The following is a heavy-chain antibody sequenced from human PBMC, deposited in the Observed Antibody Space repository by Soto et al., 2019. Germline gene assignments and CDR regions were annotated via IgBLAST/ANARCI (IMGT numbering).Heavy chain of an antibody. CDR3: ARGYCSGGSCHPLYYYYGMDV. Sequence: SVKVSCKASGGTFSSYAISWVRQAPGQGLEWMGGIIPIFGTANYAQKFQGRVTITADESTSTAYMELSSLRSEGTAVYCCARGYCSGGSCHPLYYYYGMDVWGQGTTVTVSS. D-gene: IGHD2-15*01. CDR2: IIPIFGTA. CDR1: GGTFSSYA. V-gene: IGHV1-69*13. J-gene: IGHJ6*02.